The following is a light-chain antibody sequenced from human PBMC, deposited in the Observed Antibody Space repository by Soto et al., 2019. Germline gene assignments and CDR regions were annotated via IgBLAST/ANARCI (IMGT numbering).Light chain of an antibody. CDR3: QQYHYWPQGRT. CDR1: QSISNN. CDR2: GAS. Sequence: EIMMTQSPATLSVSPGERATLSCRASQSISNNLAWYQQKPGQAPRLLIFGASTRATGIPARFSGSGSGTEFTLTVSSLKSEDFAVYYCQQYHYWPQGRTFVQGTKVEIK. V-gene: IGKV3-15*01. J-gene: IGKJ1*01.